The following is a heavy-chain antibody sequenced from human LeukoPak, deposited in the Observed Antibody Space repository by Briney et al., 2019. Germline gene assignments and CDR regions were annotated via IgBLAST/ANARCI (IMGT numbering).Heavy chain of an antibody. D-gene: IGHD3-16*01. CDR2: IKHDGSEK. V-gene: IGHV3-7*04. J-gene: IGHJ4*02. CDR1: GFTVSNYW. CDR3: ARWGNVFDY. Sequence: GGSLRLSCSASGFTVSNYWMSSVRQAPGKGLEWVANIKHDGSEKYYVDSVKGRFTISRDNAKNSLYLQTNSLRAEDTAVYFCARWGNVFDYWGQGALATVSS.